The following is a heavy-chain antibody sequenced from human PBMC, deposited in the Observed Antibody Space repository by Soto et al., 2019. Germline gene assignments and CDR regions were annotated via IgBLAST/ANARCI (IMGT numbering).Heavy chain of an antibody. Sequence: GGSLRLSCAASGFTFSSYWMSWVRQAPGKGLEWVANIKQDGSEEYYVDSVKGRFTISRDNAKNSLYLQMNSLRAEDTAVYYCAREGHYYDSSGYYFPHYYYGMDVWGQGTTVTVSS. V-gene: IGHV3-7*01. J-gene: IGHJ6*02. CDR1: GFTFSSYW. CDR2: IKQDGSEE. CDR3: AREGHYYDSSGYYFPHYYYGMDV. D-gene: IGHD3-22*01.